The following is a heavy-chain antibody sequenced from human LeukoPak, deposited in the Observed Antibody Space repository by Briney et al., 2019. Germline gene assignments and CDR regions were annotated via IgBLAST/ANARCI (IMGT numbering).Heavy chain of an antibody. D-gene: IGHD3/OR15-3a*01. V-gene: IGHV5-51*01. J-gene: IGHJ4*02. CDR1: GFTFSTHW. Sequence: ESLKISCKTSGFTFSTHWIAWVRQMPGEGLELVGIIYPGDSYTNYSPSFQGQVTISADKSTNTAHLLWSSLKASDTAMYYCARYYFWTGSYFFDYWGQGTLVTVSS. CDR3: ARYYFWTGSYFFDY. CDR2: IYPGDSYT.